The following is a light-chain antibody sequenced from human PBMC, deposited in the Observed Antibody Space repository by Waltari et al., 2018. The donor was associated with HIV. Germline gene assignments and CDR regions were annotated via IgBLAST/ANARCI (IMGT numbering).Light chain of an antibody. CDR2: AAS. CDR3: QKFNSAPLT. J-gene: IGKJ4*01. V-gene: IGKV1-27*01. CDR1: QGISNF. Sequence: DIQMTQSPSSLSAYVGDRVTITGRASQGISNFLTWYQHKPGNVPKLLIYAASTLQSGVPSRFSGSGSWTDFTLTITNLQPEDIGTYYCQKFNSAPLTFGGGTKVEIK.